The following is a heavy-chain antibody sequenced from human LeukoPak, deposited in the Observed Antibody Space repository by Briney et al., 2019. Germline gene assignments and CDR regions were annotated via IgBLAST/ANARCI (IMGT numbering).Heavy chain of an antibody. CDR2: ISSSGNTI. J-gene: IGHJ4*02. V-gene: IGHV3-48*01. Sequence: PGGSLRLSCAASGFTFSSYGMTWVRQAPGEGLEWVSYISSSGNTIYYADSVKGRFTISRDNAHGSLYLQMNSLRVEDTAIYYCARDLYYGSASPRLDYWGQGTLVTVSS. D-gene: IGHD3-10*01. CDR1: GFTFSSYG. CDR3: ARDLYYGSASPRLDY.